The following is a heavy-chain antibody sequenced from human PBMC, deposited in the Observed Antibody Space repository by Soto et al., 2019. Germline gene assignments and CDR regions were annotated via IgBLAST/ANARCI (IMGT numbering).Heavy chain of an antibody. CDR2: IYWADDK. CDR3: VRSRCGGDCLQSSSYHSYYGLDV. V-gene: IGHV2-5*02. CDR1: GSSLSTIALG. D-gene: IGHD2-21*02. J-gene: IGHJ6*02. Sequence: QITFKESGPTLVKPTQPLTLTCTFSGSSLSTIALGVAWIRQPPRKALGWLALIYWADDKRYSPSLKSRLTVSKDTSKHRVVITTPTMDPVDPATYHCVRSRCGGDCLQSSSYHSYYGLDVWGQGTRVTFSS.